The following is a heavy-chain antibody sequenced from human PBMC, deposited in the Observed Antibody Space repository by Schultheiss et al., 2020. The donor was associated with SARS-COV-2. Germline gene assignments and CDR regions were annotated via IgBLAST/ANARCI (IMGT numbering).Heavy chain of an antibody. CDR3: ARNEIVGATLGKFDP. J-gene: IGHJ5*02. D-gene: IGHD1-26*01. Sequence: GESLKISCAASGFTFSDYYMSWIRQAPGKGLEWVSYISSSGSTIYYADSVKGRFTISRDNSKNTLYLHMNSLRAEDTGVYYCARNEIVGATLGKFDPWGQGGLVTVSS. CDR2: ISSSGSTI. V-gene: IGHV3-11*04. CDR1: GFTFSDYY.